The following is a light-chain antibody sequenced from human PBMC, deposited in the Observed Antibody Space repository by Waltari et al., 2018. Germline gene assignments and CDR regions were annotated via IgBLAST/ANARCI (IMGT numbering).Light chain of an antibody. CDR2: RNN. V-gene: IGLV1-47*01. CDR1: NSNTGNNH. Sequence: QSVMTQPPSASGTPGPRVTIPCSGSNSNTGNNHVSWYQQLPGAAPKLLIYRNNQRPSGVPDRFSVSKSGTSASLAISGLRSEDEGDYYCGGWDDSLNGWVFGGGTKLTVL. J-gene: IGLJ3*02. CDR3: GGWDDSLNGWV.